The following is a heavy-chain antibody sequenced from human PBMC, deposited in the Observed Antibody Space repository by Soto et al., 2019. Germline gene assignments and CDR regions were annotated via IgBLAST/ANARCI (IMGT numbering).Heavy chain of an antibody. D-gene: IGHD3-16*01. CDR1: GYTFTNYG. Sequence: QVQLVQSGAEVKKPGASVKVSCKASGYTFTNYGISWVRQAPGQGLEWVGWIGAYNGNTDYAQKFQGRVTMTADTSTSPAYMALTSLRSEDTALYSCVRRGNSYGYRGTYDYDGWGQGTLVTVSS. V-gene: IGHV1-18*01. CDR2: IGAYNGNT. J-gene: IGHJ4*02. CDR3: VRRGNSYGYRGTYDYDG.